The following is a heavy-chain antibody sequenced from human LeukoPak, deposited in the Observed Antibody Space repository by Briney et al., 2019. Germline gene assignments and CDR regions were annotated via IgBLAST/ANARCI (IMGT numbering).Heavy chain of an antibody. D-gene: IGHD6-13*01. CDR2: IYYSGST. CDR3: ARAEQQLVRYDP. CDR1: GGSISSHY. J-gene: IGHJ5*02. V-gene: IGHV4-59*11. Sequence: SGTLSLTCTVSGGSISSHYWSWIRQPPGKGLEWIGYIYYSGSTNYNPSLKSRVTISVDTSKNQFSLKLSSVTAADTAVYYCARAEQQLVRYDPWGQGTLVTVSS.